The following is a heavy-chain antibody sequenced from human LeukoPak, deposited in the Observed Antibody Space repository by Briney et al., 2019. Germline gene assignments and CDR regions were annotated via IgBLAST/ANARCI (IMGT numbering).Heavy chain of an antibody. CDR2: ISSSGTTT. D-gene: IGHD1-26*01. V-gene: IGHV3-48*03. CDR1: GFTFSSYE. Sequence: GGSLRLSFVASGFTFSSYEMNWVRQAPGKVLEWVSYISSSGTTTFYADSVKGRFTISRDNAKNSLYLQMNSLRVEDTAVYYCTRDEEGASREFDYWGQGALVTVSS. J-gene: IGHJ4*02. CDR3: TRDEEGASREFDY.